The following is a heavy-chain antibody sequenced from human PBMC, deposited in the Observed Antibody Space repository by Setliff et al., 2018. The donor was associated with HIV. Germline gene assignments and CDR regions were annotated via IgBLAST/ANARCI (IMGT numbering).Heavy chain of an antibody. CDR3: ARGNNDYVYLDY. CDR1: NGSIGTYY. D-gene: IGHD3-16*01. Sequence: PSETLSLTCTVSNGSIGTYYWTRIRQPPGKGLEYIGYIYFTGPTKFNPSLKSRVTMSVDTSKTQFSLKLSSVTAADTAVYYCARGNNDYVYLDYWGQGALVTVSS. V-gene: IGHV4-59*01. J-gene: IGHJ4*02. CDR2: IYFTGPT.